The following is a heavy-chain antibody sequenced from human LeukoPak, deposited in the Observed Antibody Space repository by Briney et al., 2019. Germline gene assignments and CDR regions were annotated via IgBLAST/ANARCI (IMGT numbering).Heavy chain of an antibody. CDR1: GGSISSGGYS. J-gene: IGHJ3*02. CDR3: ARGIGYYSGGSCYDAFDI. Sequence: PSETLSLTCAVSGGSISSGGYSWSWIRQPPGKGLEWIGYIYHSGSTYYNPSLKSRVTISVDRSKNQFSLKLSSVTAADTAVYYCARGIGYYSGGSCYDAFDIWGQGTMVTVSS. D-gene: IGHD2-15*01. V-gene: IGHV4-30-2*01. CDR2: IYHSGST.